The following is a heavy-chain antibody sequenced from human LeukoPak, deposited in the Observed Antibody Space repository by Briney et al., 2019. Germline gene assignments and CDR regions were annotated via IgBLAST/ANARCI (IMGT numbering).Heavy chain of an antibody. CDR2: MNPNSGNT. Sequence: ASVKVSCKASGYTFTSYDINWVRQATGQGLEWMGWMNPNSGNTGYAQKFQGRVTMTRNTSTSTAYMELSSLRSEDTAVYYCATGEVIAVAGTGFDYWGQGTLVTVSS. D-gene: IGHD6-19*01. J-gene: IGHJ4*02. CDR1: GYTFTSYD. V-gene: IGHV1-8*01. CDR3: ATGEVIAVAGTGFDY.